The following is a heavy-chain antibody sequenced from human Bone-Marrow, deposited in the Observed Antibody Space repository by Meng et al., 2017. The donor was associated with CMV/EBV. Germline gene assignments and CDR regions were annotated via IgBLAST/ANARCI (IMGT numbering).Heavy chain of an antibody. V-gene: IGHV1-2*02. CDR3: ARDRGEISDILPGYYSSSKSHYAY. Sequence: HGVGQAPGQGREWMGWINPNSGGANCARKFQGGVAMTRDTSISTAYMELSRLRSDDTAVYYCARDRGEISDILPGYYSSSKSHYAYWGQGTLVTVSS. J-gene: IGHJ4*02. CDR2: INPNSGGA. D-gene: IGHD3-9*01.